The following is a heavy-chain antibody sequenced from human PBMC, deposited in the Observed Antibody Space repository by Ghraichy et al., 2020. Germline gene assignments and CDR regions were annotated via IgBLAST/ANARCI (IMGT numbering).Heavy chain of an antibody. CDR1: GYTFTENF. V-gene: IGHV1-2*02. J-gene: IGHJ4*02. D-gene: IGHD2-21*01. CDR3: AREVWHFAD. Sequence: ASVKVSCKASGYTFTENFVHWVRQAPGQGLEWLGCIQSTTMYAQKFQGRITMTRDTSINTIYMELTNLRSDDTAIYYCAREVWHFADWGQGTLLTVSS. CDR2: IQSTT.